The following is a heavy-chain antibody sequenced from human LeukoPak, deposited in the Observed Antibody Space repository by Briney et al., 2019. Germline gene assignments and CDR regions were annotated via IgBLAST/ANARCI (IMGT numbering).Heavy chain of an antibody. J-gene: IGHJ4*02. CDR1: GFTFSSYS. CDR3: ACGWLRHFDY. V-gene: IGHV3-21*01. D-gene: IGHD5-12*01. Sequence: GGSLRLSCAASGFTFSSYSMNWVRQAPGKGLEWVSSISSSSSYIYYADSVKGRFTISRDNAKNSLYLQMNSLRAEDTAVYYCACGWLRHFDYWGQGTLVTVAS. CDR2: ISSSSSYI.